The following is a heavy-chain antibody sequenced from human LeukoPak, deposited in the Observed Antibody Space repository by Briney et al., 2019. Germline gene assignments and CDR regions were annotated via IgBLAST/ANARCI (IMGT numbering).Heavy chain of an antibody. CDR3: ARVDCSGGSCYLFDY. J-gene: IGHJ4*02. Sequence: GASVKVSCKASGYTFTGYYMHGVRQAPGQGLEWMGWINPNRGGTNYAQKFQGRVTMTRDTSISTAYMELSRLRSDDTAVYYCARVDCSGGSCYLFDYWGQGTLVTVSS. D-gene: IGHD2-15*01. CDR1: GYTFTGYY. CDR2: INPNRGGT. V-gene: IGHV1-2*02.